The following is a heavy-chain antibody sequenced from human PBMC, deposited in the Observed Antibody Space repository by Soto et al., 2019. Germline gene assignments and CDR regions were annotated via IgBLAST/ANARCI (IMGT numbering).Heavy chain of an antibody. CDR1: GFTFSTDA. J-gene: IGHJ4*02. V-gene: IGHV3-23*01. Sequence: GGSLRLSCAASGFTFSTDAMSWVRQAPGKGLEWVSTISGSGGNTYYADSVKGRFTISRDNSKNTLYLQMNSLRAEDTAVYYCAKGGYNYGFLFDCWGQGTLVTVSS. D-gene: IGHD5-18*01. CDR3: AKGGYNYGFLFDC. CDR2: ISGSGGNT.